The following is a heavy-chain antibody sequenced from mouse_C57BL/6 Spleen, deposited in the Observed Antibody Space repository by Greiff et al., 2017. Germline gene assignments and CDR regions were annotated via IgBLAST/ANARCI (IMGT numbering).Heavy chain of an antibody. CDR2: IRLKSDNYAT. V-gene: IGHV6-3*01. D-gene: IGHD4-1*01. CDR3: TALTAPFAY. J-gene: IGHJ3*01. Sequence: EVKLMESGGGLVQPGGSMKLSCVASGFTFSNYWMNWVRQSPEKGLEWVAQIRLKSDNYATHYAESVKGRFTISRDDSKSSVYLQMNNLRAEDTGIYYCTALTAPFAYWGQGTLVTVSA. CDR1: GFTFSNYW.